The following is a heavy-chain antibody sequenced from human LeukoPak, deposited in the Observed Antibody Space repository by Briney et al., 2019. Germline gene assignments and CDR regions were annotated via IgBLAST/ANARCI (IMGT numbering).Heavy chain of an antibody. Sequence: GGSLRLSCAASGFTLSNYAMHWVRHPAGEGLEWVSALGTAGDTFYPGSVKGRFTISRDNAKKSLFLQMNSLRAEDTAVYYCARQNTPHGNFDYWGQGTLVTVSS. J-gene: IGHJ4*02. D-gene: IGHD5-24*01. CDR1: GFTLSNYA. CDR2: LGTAGDT. CDR3: ARQNTPHGNFDY. V-gene: IGHV3-13*01.